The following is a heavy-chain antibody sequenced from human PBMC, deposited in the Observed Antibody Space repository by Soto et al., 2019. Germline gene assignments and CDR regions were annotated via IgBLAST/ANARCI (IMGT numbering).Heavy chain of an antibody. CDR3: TKGATSPFDS. Sequence: GASVKVSCKASGGTFSSYAISWVRQAPGQGLEWMGGIIPIFGTANYAQKFQGRVTITADNSINTAYLQLLNLKASDTAIYYCTKGATSPFDSWGQGTQVTVSS. D-gene: IGHD3-16*01. CDR1: GGTFSSYA. J-gene: IGHJ4*02. V-gene: IGHV1-69*06. CDR2: IIPIFGTA.